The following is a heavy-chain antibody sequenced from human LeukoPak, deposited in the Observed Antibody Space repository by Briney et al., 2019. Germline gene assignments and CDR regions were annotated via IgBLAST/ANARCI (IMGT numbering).Heavy chain of an antibody. V-gene: IGHV3-73*01. CDR1: GFTFSGSA. Sequence: SGGSLRLSCAASGFTFSGSAMHWVRQASGKGLEWVGRIRGKANSCATAYAASVKGRFTISRDDSKNTAYLQMNSLKTEDTAVYYCTTTAGRAAAGTGFDYWGQGTLVTVSS. CDR2: IRGKANSCAT. J-gene: IGHJ4*02. D-gene: IGHD6-13*01. CDR3: TTTAGRAAAGTGFDY.